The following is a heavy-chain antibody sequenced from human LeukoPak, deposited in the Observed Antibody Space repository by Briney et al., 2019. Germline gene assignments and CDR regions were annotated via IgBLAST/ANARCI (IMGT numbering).Heavy chain of an antibody. CDR2: IIPIFGAA. V-gene: IGHV1-69*13. CDR1: GGTFSNNA. CDR3: AGEVRWGGGHDAFDI. J-gene: IGHJ3*02. D-gene: IGHD7-27*01. Sequence: ASVKVSCKASGGTFSNNAISWVRQAPGRGLEWMGGIIPIFGAANYAQHFQGRVTITADESTSTAFTELSSLRSEDTAMYYCAGEVRWGGGHDAFDIWGQGTMVTVSS.